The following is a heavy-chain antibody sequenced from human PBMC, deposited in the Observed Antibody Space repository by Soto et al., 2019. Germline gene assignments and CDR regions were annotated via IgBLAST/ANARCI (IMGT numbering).Heavy chain of an antibody. CDR2: IYHSGST. Sequence: SETLSLTCAVSGGSISSGGYSWSWIRQPPGKGLEWIGYIYHSGSTYYNPSLKSRVTISVDRSKNQFSLKLSSVTAADTAVYYCARDRGRGRWFDPWGQGTLVTVSS. J-gene: IGHJ5*02. V-gene: IGHV4-30-2*01. CDR3: ARDRGRGRWFDP. CDR1: GGSISSGGYS. D-gene: IGHD3-10*01.